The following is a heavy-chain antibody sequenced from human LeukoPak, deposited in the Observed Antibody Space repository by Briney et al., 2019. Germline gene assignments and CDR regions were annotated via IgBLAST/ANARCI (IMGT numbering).Heavy chain of an antibody. J-gene: IGHJ4*02. CDR3: AAGTAADY. Sequence: GGSLRLSCAASGFTFSSYAMSWVRQTPGKGLEWVSSISDSGGGTYYADAVKGRFTISRDISKNTLYLHMNSLRVEDTAVYYCAAGTAADYWGQGTLVTVSS. D-gene: IGHD6-13*01. CDR1: GFTFSSYA. CDR2: ISDSGGGT. V-gene: IGHV3-23*01.